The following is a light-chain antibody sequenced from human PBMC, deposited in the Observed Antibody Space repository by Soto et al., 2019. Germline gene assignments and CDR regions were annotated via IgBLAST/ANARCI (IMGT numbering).Light chain of an antibody. CDR1: QSVSSN. CDR2: GAS. Sequence: EIVMTQSPATLSVSPGERATLSCRASQSVSSNLAWYQQKPGQAPRLLIYGASTRATGIPARFSGSGSGTEFTLTISSLQSEDFAVYYCQKFNSAPITFGPGTKVDIK. CDR3: QKFNSAPIT. J-gene: IGKJ3*01. V-gene: IGKV3-15*01.